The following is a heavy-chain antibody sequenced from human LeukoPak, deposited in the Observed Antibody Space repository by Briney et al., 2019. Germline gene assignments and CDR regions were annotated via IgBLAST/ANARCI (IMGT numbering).Heavy chain of an antibody. J-gene: IGHJ4*02. CDR1: GFTFSSYA. Sequence: GGSLRLSCAASGFTFSSYAMSWVRQAPGKGLEWVSAISGSGGSTYYADSVKGRFTISRDNSKNTLYLQMNSLRAEDTAVYYCAKGGIWELPPQYYFDYWGQGTLVTVSS. CDR3: AKGGIWELPPQYYFDY. D-gene: IGHD1-26*01. CDR2: ISGSGGST. V-gene: IGHV3-23*01.